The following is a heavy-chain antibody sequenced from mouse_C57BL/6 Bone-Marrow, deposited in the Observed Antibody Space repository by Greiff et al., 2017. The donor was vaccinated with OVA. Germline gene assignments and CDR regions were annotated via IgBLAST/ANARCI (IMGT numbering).Heavy chain of an antibody. J-gene: IGHJ3*01. V-gene: IGHV8-8*01. CDR2: ICWDDDK. Sequence: QVTLKVSGPGILQPSPTLSLPCSFSGFSLSTFGMGVGWIRQPSGTGLEWLAHICWDDDKYYNPALKGRLTISKDTSKNQVFLKIPNVDTAGTATYYCARMGRYNYGSSPPQFADWGQGTPVTVSA. D-gene: IGHD1-1*01. CDR1: GFSLSTFGMG. CDR3: ARMGRYNYGSSPPQFAD.